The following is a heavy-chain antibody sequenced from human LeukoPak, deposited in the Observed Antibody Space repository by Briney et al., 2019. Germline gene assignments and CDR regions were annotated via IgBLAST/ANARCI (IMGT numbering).Heavy chain of an antibody. D-gene: IGHD6-13*01. CDR1: GFTFSSYA. CDR2: ISGSGGST. V-gene: IGHV3-23*01. Sequence: GGSLRLSCAASGFTFSSYAMSWVRQAPGKGLEWVSAISGSGGSTYYADSVKGRFTISRDNSKNTLYLQMNSLRAEDTAVYYCAKGNRIAAAGRSYYFDYWGQGTLVTVSS. CDR3: AKGNRIAAAGRSYYFDY. J-gene: IGHJ4*02.